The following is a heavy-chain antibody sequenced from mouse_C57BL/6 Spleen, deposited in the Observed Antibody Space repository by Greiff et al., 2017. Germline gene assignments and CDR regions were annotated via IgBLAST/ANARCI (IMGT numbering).Heavy chain of an antibody. CDR2: INPGSGGT. CDR1: GYAFTNYL. Sequence: VQLQQSGAELVRPGTSVKVSCKASGYAFTNYLIEWVKQRPGQGLEWIGVINPGSGGTNYNEKFKGKATLTADKSSSTAYMQLSSLTSEDSAVYFCARGTYGNPYFDCWSQCTTLTVSS. D-gene: IGHD2-10*02. V-gene: IGHV1-54*01. J-gene: IGHJ2*01. CDR3: ARGTYGNPYFDC.